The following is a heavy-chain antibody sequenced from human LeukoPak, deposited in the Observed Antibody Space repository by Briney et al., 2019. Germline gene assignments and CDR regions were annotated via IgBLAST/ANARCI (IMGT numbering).Heavy chain of an antibody. J-gene: IGHJ4*02. CDR2: ISHGSGSI. D-gene: IGHD3-3*01. Sequence: GGSLRLPCAASGFTFSSYNMNWLRQAPGKGLEWVSSISHGSGSIYYADSVKGRFTISRDNSKNTLYLQMNSLRAEDTAVYYCAKDGYYDFWSGYWYYFDYWGQGTLVTVSS. CDR3: AKDGYYDFWSGYWYYFDY. V-gene: IGHV3-23*01. CDR1: GFTFSSYN.